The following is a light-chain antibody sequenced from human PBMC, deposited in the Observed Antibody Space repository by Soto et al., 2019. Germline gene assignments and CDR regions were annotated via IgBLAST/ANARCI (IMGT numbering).Light chain of an antibody. J-gene: IGLJ1*01. Sequence: QSVLAQPPSVSGAPGQRFTISCTGSSSNFGSGYDVQWYQQLPGRAPKFLISGNNDRPSGLPDRFSASKSGTSASLAITGLQAEDEADYYCQTYDTSLSAYVFGTGTKVTVL. V-gene: IGLV1-40*01. CDR1: SSNFGSGYD. CDR3: QTYDTSLSAYV. CDR2: GNN.